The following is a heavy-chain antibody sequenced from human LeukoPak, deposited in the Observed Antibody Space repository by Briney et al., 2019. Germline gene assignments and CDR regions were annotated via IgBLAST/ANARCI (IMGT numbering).Heavy chain of an antibody. CDR1: GYTFSSYW. V-gene: IGHV5-51*01. CDR3: ARLAYCSNDVCYSNYYYSMDV. Sequence: GESLKISCKGSGYTFSSYWIGWVRQMPGKGLEWMGIIYPDDSDTRYSPSFQGQVTISADKTISTAYLQWSSLKASDTAMYYCARLAYCSNDVCYSNYYYSMDVWGKGTTVTVSS. J-gene: IGHJ6*03. D-gene: IGHD2-8*01. CDR2: IYPDDSDT.